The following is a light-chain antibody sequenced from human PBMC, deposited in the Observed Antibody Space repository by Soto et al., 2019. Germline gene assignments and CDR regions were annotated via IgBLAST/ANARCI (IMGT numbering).Light chain of an antibody. CDR2: GAS. CDR1: QSVSSN. V-gene: IGKV3-20*01. Sequence: EIVLTQSPGTLSVSPGERATLSCRASQSVSSNLAWYQQKPGQAPRLLIYGASTRATGIPARFTGSGSGTDFTLTISRLEPEDFAVNYCQQYVSSPWAFGQGTKVDIK. J-gene: IGKJ1*01. CDR3: QQYVSSPWA.